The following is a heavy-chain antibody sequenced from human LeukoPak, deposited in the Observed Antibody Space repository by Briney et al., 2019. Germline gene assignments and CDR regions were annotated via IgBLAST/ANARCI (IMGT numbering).Heavy chain of an antibody. CDR3: ARDKKQSWGMDV. V-gene: IGHV4-61*02. Sequence: SQTLSLTCTVSGGSISGSSYYWSWIRQPAGKGLEWIGRVYTSGITNYNPSLSGRVTISIDTSKNQFSLKLSSVTAADTAVYYCARDKKQSWGMDVWGQGTTVTVSS. CDR2: VYTSGIT. CDR1: GGSISGSSYY. J-gene: IGHJ6*02.